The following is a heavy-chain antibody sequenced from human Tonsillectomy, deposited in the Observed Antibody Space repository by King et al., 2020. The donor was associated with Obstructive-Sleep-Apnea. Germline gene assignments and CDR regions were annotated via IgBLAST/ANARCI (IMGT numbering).Heavy chain of an antibody. CDR3: AKDRAYGSSGDY. CDR2: VSSNGENT. CDR1: GFAFSSYA. D-gene: IGHD6-25*01. J-gene: IGHJ4*02. Sequence: VQLVQSGGGLGQPGGSLRLSCAASGFAFSSYAMSWVRQAPGKGLEWVSGVSSNGENTYYADSGRGRFTISRDNSKNTVYLQMNNLRAEDTAIYYCAKDRAYGSSGDYWGQGSLVTVSS. V-gene: IGHV3-23*04.